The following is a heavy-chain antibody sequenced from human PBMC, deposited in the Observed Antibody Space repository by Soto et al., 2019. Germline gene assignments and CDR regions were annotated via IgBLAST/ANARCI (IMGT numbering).Heavy chain of an antibody. CDR3: AREKFRAATVTTLNWFDS. V-gene: IGHV4-34*02. D-gene: IGHD4-17*01. Sequence: QVQLQQWGAGLLKPSETLSLTCAVYGGSFGGDYWSWIRQPPGKGLQWIGEINHNGGTNYNPSLRSRVTISIDKSKSHFSLTVTSVTAADTAVYYCAREKFRAATVTTLNWFDSWGQGTLVTVSS. CDR1: GGSFGGDY. CDR2: INHNGGT. J-gene: IGHJ5*01.